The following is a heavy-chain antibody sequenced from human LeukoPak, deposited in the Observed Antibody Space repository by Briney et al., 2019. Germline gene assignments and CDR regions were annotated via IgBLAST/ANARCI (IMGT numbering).Heavy chain of an antibody. CDR2: IYYSGST. V-gene: IGHV4-59*01. CDR1: GGSISSYY. D-gene: IGHD7-27*01. Sequence: SETLSLTCTVSGGSISSYYWSWIRQPPGKGLEWIGYIYYSGSTNYNPSLKSRVTVSVDTSKNQFSLRLSSVTAADTAVYCCARALLGNFGLDVWGQGTTVIVSS. CDR3: ARALLGNFGLDV. J-gene: IGHJ6*02.